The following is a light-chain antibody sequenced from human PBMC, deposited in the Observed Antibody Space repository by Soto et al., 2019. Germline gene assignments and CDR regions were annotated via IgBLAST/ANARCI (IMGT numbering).Light chain of an antibody. CDR2: DAS. CDR3: QQYNSYSS. CDR1: QSISSW. Sequence: DIQMTQSPSTLSASVGDRFTITCRASQSISSWLAWYQQKPGKAPKLLIYDASSLESGVPSRFSGSGSGTEFTLTISSLQHDDFATYYCQQYNSYSSFGQGTKLEIK. J-gene: IGKJ2*01. V-gene: IGKV1-5*01.